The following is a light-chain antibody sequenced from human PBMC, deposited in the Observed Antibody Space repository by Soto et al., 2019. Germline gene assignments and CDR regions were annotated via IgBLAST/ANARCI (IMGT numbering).Light chain of an antibody. CDR2: EVS. J-gene: IGLJ1*01. Sequence: QSALTQPASVSGSPGQSITISCTGTSSDIGGYNYVSWYQQHPGKAPKLMIYEVSDRPSGVSNRFSGSKSGNTASLTISGLQAEDEADYYCNSYTSSSTWVFGAGTKVTV. V-gene: IGLV2-14*01. CDR1: SSDIGGYNY. CDR3: NSYTSSSTWV.